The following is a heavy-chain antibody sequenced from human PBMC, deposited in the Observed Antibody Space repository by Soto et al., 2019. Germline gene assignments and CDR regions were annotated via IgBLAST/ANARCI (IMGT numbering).Heavy chain of an antibody. CDR1: GGSISSSSYY. V-gene: IGHV4-39*01. CDR3: ARGSVVPAARGAFDI. CDR2: IYYSGST. Sequence: SETLSLTCTVSGGSISSSSYYWGWIRQPPGKGLEWIGSIYYSGSTYYNPSPKSRVTISVDTSKNQFSLKLSSVTAADTAVYYCARGSVVPAARGAFDIWGQGTMVTVSS. D-gene: IGHD2-2*01. J-gene: IGHJ3*02.